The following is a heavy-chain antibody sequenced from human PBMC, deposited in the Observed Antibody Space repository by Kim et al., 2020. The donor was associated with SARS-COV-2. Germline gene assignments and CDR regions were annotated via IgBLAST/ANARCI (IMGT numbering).Heavy chain of an antibody. CDR1: GFTFSNAW. CDR2: IKSKTDGGTT. V-gene: IGHV3-15*01. J-gene: IGHJ6*03. D-gene: IGHD2-2*01. Sequence: GGSLRLSCAASGFTFSNAWMSWVRQAPGKGLEWVGLIKSKTDGGTTDYAAPVKGRFTISRDDSKNTLYLQMNSLKTEDTAVYYCTTGRIVVVPAARQRNYYYMDVWGKGTTVTVSS. CDR3: TTGRIVVVPAARQRNYYYMDV.